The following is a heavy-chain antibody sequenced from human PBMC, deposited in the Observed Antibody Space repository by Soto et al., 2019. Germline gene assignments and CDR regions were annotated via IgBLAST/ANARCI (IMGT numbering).Heavy chain of an antibody. D-gene: IGHD4-17*01. CDR1: GGSISSGDYY. J-gene: IGHJ4*02. V-gene: IGHV4-30-4*01. Sequence: SETLSLTCTVSGGSISSGDYYWSWIRQPPGKGLEWIGYIYYSGSTYYNPSLKSRVTISVDTSKNQFSLKLSSVTAADTAVYYCARAVFYNYGGNAVFDYCGQGTLVTVSS. CDR2: IYYSGST. CDR3: ARAVFYNYGGNAVFDY.